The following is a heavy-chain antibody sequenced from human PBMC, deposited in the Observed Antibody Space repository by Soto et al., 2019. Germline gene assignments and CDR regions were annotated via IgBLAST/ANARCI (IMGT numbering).Heavy chain of an antibody. V-gene: IGHV4-59*01. CDR3: ARDGGFYYGMDV. J-gene: IGHJ6*02. D-gene: IGHD3-3*01. CDR2: IYYSGST. Sequence: QVQLQESGPGLVKPSETLSLTCTVSGGSIGSDYWNWIRQPPGKGLEWIGYIYYSGSTNYNPSLKSRVTISVDTSKNQFCLKLSSVTAADTAVYYCARDGGFYYGMDVWGQGTTVTVSS. CDR1: GGSIGSDY.